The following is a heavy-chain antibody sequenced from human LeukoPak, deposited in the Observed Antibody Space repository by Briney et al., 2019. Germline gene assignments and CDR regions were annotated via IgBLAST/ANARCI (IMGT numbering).Heavy chain of an antibody. V-gene: IGHV3-21*01. Sequence: GGSLRLPCAASGFTFSSYSINWVRQAPGKGLEWVSSISSSSSYIYYADSVKGRFTISRDNAKNSLYLQMNSLRAEDTAVYYCARDYDSSGYYPNWAYWGQGTLVTVSS. CDR1: GFTFSSYS. D-gene: IGHD3-22*01. CDR3: ARDYDSSGYYPNWAY. J-gene: IGHJ4*02. CDR2: ISSSSSYI.